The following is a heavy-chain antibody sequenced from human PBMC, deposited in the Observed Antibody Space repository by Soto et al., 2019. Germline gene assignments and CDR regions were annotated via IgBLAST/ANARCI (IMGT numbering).Heavy chain of an antibody. J-gene: IGHJ4*02. V-gene: IGHV4-59*01. D-gene: IGHD1-26*01. CDR1: GGSISSYY. CDR2: IYYSGST. Sequence: PSETLSLTCTVSGGSISSYYWSWIRQPPGKGLEWIGYIYYSGSTNYNPSLKSRVTISVDTSKNQFSLKLSSVTAADTAVYYCAGEGWELLLGVFDYWGQGTLVTVSS. CDR3: AGEGWELLLGVFDY.